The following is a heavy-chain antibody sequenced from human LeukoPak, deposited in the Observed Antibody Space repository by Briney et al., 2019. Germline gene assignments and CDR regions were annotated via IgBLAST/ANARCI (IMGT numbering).Heavy chain of an antibody. D-gene: IGHD1-1*01. V-gene: IGHV1-8*01. CDR1: GYTFTSYD. J-gene: IGHJ5*02. CDR3: ARGSGFWNGNWFDP. CDR2: MNPNSGNT. Sequence: ASVKVSCKASGYTFTSYDINWVRQATGQGLEWMGWMNPNSGNTDYAQKFLGRVTMTRNTSISTTYMGLSSLRSEDTAVYYCARGSGFWNGNWFDPWGQGTLVTVSS.